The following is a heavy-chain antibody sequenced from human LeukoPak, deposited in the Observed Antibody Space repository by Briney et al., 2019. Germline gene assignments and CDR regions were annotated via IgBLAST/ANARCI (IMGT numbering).Heavy chain of an antibody. CDR3: ATYSGYAAY. J-gene: IGHJ4*02. CDR2: FDPEDVET. D-gene: IGHD5-12*01. Sequence: ASVKVSCKVSGYTLTELAIHWVRQAPGRGLEWMGGFDPEDVETIYAQKFQGRVTMTEDTYTDTAYMELSSLRSEDTAVYYCATYSGYAAYWGQGTLVSVSS. V-gene: IGHV1-24*01. CDR1: GYTLTELA.